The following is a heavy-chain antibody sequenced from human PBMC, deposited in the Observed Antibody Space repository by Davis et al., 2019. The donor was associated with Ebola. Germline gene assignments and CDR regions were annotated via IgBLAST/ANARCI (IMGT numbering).Heavy chain of an antibody. Sequence: AASVNVSCTASVGSFSSYAISWVRQAPGQGLEWMGGIIPIFGTANYAQKFQGRVTITADKSTSTAYMELSSLRSEDTAVYYCARVSYDSSGYYLQYYFDYWGQGTLVTVSS. CDR2: IIPIFGTA. CDR1: VGSFSSYA. V-gene: IGHV1-69*06. J-gene: IGHJ4*02. CDR3: ARVSYDSSGYYLQYYFDY. D-gene: IGHD3-22*01.